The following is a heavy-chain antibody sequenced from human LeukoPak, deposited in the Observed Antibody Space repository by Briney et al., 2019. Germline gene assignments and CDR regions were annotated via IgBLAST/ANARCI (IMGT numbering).Heavy chain of an antibody. Sequence: GGSLRHSCTATGFTLRSHDMHWVRQTTGEDLEGVAAIASGFQTFYAGSVKDGFSVSREDDKNSLYLQMNSPRAGDTAVYYCVREARGYHYSYFDYWGQGTLVTVSS. CDR1: GFTLRSHD. V-gene: IGHV3-13*01. J-gene: IGHJ4*02. D-gene: IGHD5-18*01. CDR3: VREARGYHYSYFDY. CDR2: IASGFQT.